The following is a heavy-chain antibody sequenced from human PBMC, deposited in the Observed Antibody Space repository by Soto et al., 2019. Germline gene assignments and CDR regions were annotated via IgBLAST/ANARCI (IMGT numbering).Heavy chain of an antibody. Sequence: KGLEWVSGISWNSGSIGYADSVKGRFTISRDNAKNSLYLQMNSLRAEDTALYYCAADMGNRSSWFY. CDR3: AADMGNRSSWFY. CDR2: ISWNSGSI. V-gene: IGHV3-9*01. D-gene: IGHD6-13*01. J-gene: IGHJ5*01.